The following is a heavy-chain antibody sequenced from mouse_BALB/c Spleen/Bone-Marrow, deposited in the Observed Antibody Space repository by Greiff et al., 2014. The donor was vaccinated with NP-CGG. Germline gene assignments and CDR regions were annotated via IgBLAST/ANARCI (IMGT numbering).Heavy chain of an antibody. Sequence: VKLMESGAELVRPGASVKLSCKASGYTFTSYWMNWVKQRPGQGLEWIGMIDPSDSETHYNQMSKDKATLTVDKSSSTAYMQLSSLTSEDSAVYSCARSAMITPFAYWGQGTLVTVSA. CDR1: GYTFTSYW. D-gene: IGHD2-4*01. V-gene: IGHV1-61*01. CDR3: ARSAMITPFAY. CDR2: IDPSDSET. J-gene: IGHJ3*01.